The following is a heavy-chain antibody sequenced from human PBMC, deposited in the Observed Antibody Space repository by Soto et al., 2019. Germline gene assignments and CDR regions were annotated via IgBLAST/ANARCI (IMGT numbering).Heavy chain of an antibody. D-gene: IGHD2-21*01. J-gene: IGHJ4*02. Sequence: QVQLQESGPGLVKPSETLTLTCAVSGASISKGKWWSWVRQPPGKGLEWLGEISHGMSPHYNPSLRSRFTIEVDQSKNQFSLTFSVTAADTAMYYCTRDGDYGYSLAYWGQGTLVTVSS. CDR2: ISHGMSP. V-gene: IGHV4-4*02. CDR1: GASISKGKW. CDR3: TRDGDYGYSLAY.